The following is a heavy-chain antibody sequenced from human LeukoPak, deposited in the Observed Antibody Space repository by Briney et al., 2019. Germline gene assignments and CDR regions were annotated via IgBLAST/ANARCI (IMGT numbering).Heavy chain of an antibody. CDR3: ASSVPLYYYDSSGYYRGSYYYGMDV. CDR1: GYTFTSYA. CDR2: INAGNGNT. J-gene: IGHJ6*04. Sequence: ASVKVSCKASGYTFTSYAMHWVRQAPGRRLEWMGWINAGNGNTKYSQKFQGRVTITRDTSASTAYMELSSLRSEDTAVYYCASSVPLYYYDSSGYYRGSYYYGMDVWGKGTTVTVSS. D-gene: IGHD3-22*01. V-gene: IGHV1-3*01.